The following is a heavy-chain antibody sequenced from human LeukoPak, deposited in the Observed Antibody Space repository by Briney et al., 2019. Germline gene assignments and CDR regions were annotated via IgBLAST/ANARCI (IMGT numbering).Heavy chain of an antibody. J-gene: IGHJ3*02. CDR3: ARDSPSATGAFDI. CDR2: TYHSGST. CDR1: GGSISSSLYS. D-gene: IGHD1-14*01. V-gene: IGHV4-30-2*06. Sequence: SETLSLTCAVSGGSISSSLYSWTWIRQSPGKGLEWIGYTYHSGSTYYNPSLKSRVTISVDRSKNHFSLDLSSVTAADTAVYYCARDSPSATGAFDIWGQGTMVTVSS.